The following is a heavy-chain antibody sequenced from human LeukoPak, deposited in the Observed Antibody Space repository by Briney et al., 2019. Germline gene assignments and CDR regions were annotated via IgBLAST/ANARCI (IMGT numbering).Heavy chain of an antibody. CDR3: ARGAGYCSGGSCYSFGRKFARNFDY. V-gene: IGHV1-46*01. D-gene: IGHD2-15*01. J-gene: IGHJ4*02. CDR1: GYTITGYY. CDR2: INPSGGST. Sequence: ASVKVSCKASGYTITGYYMHWVRQAPGQGLEWMGIINPSGGSTSYAQKFQGRVTMTRDMSTSTVYMELSSLRSEDTAVYYCARGAGYCSGGSCYSFGRKFARNFDYWGQGTLVTVSS.